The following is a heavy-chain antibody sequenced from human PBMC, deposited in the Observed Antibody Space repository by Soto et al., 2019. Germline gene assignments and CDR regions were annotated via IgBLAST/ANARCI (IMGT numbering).Heavy chain of an antibody. Sequence: QVQLVQSGAEVKKPGSSVKVSCKASGGTFSSYAISWVRQAPGQGLEWMGGIIPIFGTANYAQKFQGRVTITADESTSTAYMELSSLRSEDTAVYYCVNCISTSCYPYYYGMDVWGQGTTVTVSS. CDR1: GGTFSSYA. CDR2: IIPIFGTA. J-gene: IGHJ6*02. D-gene: IGHD2-2*01. CDR3: VNCISTSCYPYYYGMDV. V-gene: IGHV1-69*12.